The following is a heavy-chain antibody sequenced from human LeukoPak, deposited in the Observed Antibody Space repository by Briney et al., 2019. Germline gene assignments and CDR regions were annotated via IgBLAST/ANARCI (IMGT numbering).Heavy chain of an antibody. CDR2: INHSGIT. CDR3: AAARQYYSGSRSYTAAFDI. Sequence: PSETLSLTCAVYGGSFSGYYWTWIRQPPGKGLEWIGEINHSGITNYNPSLKSRVTISVDTSTHQFSLQLSSVTAADTAVYYCAAARQYYSGSRSYTAAFDIWGQGTLVTVSS. CDR1: GGSFSGYY. J-gene: IGHJ3*02. D-gene: IGHD3-10*01. V-gene: IGHV4-34*01.